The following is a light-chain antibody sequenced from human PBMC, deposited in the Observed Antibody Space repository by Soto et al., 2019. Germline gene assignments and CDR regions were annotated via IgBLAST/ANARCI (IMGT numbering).Light chain of an antibody. CDR1: SGHSGYI. CDR2: LESSGSY. Sequence: HPVLTQSSSASASLGSSVKLTCTLSSGHSGYIIAWHQQQPGKAPRYLMKLESSGSYNKGSGVPDRFSGSSSGADRYLTISNLHFEDEADYYCETWDSNTRVFAGGTKLTVL. J-gene: IGLJ3*02. CDR3: ETWDSNTRV. V-gene: IGLV4-60*02.